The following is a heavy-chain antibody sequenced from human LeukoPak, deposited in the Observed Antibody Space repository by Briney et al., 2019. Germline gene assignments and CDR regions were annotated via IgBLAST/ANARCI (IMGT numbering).Heavy chain of an antibody. J-gene: IGHJ4*02. CDR1: GYTLTELS. CDR2: FDPEDGET. Sequence: ASVKVSCKVSGYTLTELSMHWVRQAPGKGLEWMGGFDPEDGETIYAQKFQGRVTMTEDTSTDTAYMELSSLRSEDTAVYYCATAKVGATDIDYWGQGTLVTVSS. V-gene: IGHV1-24*01. D-gene: IGHD1-26*01. CDR3: ATAKVGATDIDY.